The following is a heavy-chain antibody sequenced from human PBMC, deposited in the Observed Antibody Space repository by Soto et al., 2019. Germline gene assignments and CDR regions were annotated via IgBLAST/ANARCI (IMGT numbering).Heavy chain of an antibody. CDR2: IRGDGGQT. J-gene: IGHJ4*02. V-gene: IGHV3-23*01. CDR1: GFTFTSYG. D-gene: IGHD3-9*01. Sequence: LRLSCTASGFTFTSYGMGWVRQAPGKGLQWVSTIRGDGGQTHYTDSVKGRFSISRDNSKNTVYLQMDSLRAEDTAMYFCARDVGLDSDDFFAYWGQGTQVTVYS. CDR3: ARDVGLDSDDFFAY.